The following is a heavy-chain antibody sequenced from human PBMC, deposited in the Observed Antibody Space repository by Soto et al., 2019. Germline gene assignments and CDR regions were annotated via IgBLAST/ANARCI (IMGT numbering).Heavy chain of an antibody. D-gene: IGHD2-15*01. V-gene: IGHV1-69*01. J-gene: IGHJ6*02. CDR1: GGTFSSYA. CDR3: ARSQGGSSSLDIYYYYYYGMDV. CDR2: IIPIFGTA. Sequence: QVQLVQSGAAVKKPGSSVKVSCKAPGGTFSSYAISWVRQAPGQGLEWMGGIIPIFGTAKYAQKFQGRVTITADESTSTGYTELSSLRSEVTAVYYCARSQGGSSSLDIYYYYYYGMDVWGQGTTVTVSS.